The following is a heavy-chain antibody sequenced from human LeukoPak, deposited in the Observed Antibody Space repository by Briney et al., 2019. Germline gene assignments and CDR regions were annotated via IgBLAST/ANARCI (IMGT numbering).Heavy chain of an antibody. V-gene: IGHV3-21*01. Sequence: PGGSMRLSCAASGFTFSSYSMNWVRQAPGKGLEWVSSISSSSSYIYYADSVKGRFTISRDNAKNSLYLQMNSLRAEDTAVYYCAREASSSVRAFDIWGQGTMVTVSS. D-gene: IGHD6-13*01. CDR1: GFTFSSYS. CDR2: ISSSSSYI. J-gene: IGHJ3*02. CDR3: AREASSSVRAFDI.